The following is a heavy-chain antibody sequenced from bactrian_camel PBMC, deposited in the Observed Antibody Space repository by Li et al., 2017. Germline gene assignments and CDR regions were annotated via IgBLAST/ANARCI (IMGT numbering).Heavy chain of an antibody. D-gene: IGHD2*01. V-gene: IGHV3S53*01. J-gene: IGHJ4*01. CDR1: GNTRSRNV. CDR2: IDTDGTT. Sequence: VQLVESGGGSVQTGGSLRLSFVLSGNTRSRNVMGWFRQAPGKEREGIATIDTDGTTSYADSVKGRFTIASDNNKNTLYLQMDSLKPEDTAMYYCAADVSWDPVVVTVALVPAFKYVGKGTQVTVS.